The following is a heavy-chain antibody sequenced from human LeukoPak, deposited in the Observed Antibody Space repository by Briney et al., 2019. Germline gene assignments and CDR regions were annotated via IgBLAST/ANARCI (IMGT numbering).Heavy chain of an antibody. J-gene: IGHJ4*02. Sequence: PSETLSLTCTVSGYSISSGYYWGWIRQPPGKGLEWIGSIYHSGSTNYNPSLKSRVTISVDTSKNQFSLKLSSVTAADTAVYYCASALYYYGSGSTPGYWGQGTLVTVSS. CDR2: IYHSGST. CDR1: GYSISSGYY. V-gene: IGHV4-38-2*02. D-gene: IGHD3-10*01. CDR3: ASALYYYGSGSTPGY.